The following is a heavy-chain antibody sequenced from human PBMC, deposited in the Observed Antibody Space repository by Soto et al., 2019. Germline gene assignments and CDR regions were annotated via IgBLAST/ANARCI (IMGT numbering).Heavy chain of an antibody. CDR2: ISNRGTT. J-gene: IGHJ5*01. D-gene: IGHD2-21*01. Sequence: QVQLQQWGTGLLKPSETLSLHCAVYGESLRGYYWSWIRQTPAMGLEWIGEISNRGTTNHDSSLKSRAIIPIDTSKNQVSLRLNYVTAADTAVYYCARGYPRSILSTSLTTSYWFDSWGQGTLVTVSS. CDR1: GESLRGYY. CDR3: ARGYPRSILSTSLTTSYWFDS. V-gene: IGHV4-34*04.